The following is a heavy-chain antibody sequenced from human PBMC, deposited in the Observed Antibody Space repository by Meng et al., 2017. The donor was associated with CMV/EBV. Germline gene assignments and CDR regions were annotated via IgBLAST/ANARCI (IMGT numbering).Heavy chain of an antibody. Sequence: QVQLQTWGAGLLKPSETLSLPCAVYVGSFSGYYWGWIRQPPGKGLEWIGEINHSGSTNYNPSLKGRVTISVDTSKNQFSLKLSSVTAADTAVYYCARVWVRPAVLRFLKSVRFDPWGQGTLVTVSS. CDR2: INHSGST. J-gene: IGHJ5*02. V-gene: IGHV4-34*01. D-gene: IGHD3-3*01. CDR1: VGSFSGYY. CDR3: ARVWVRPAVLRFLKSVRFDP.